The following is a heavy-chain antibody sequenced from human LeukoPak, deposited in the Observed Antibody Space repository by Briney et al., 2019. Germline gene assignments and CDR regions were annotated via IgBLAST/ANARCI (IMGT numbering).Heavy chain of an antibody. Sequence: GESLKISCKGSGYRFTDYWIAWVRQMPGKGLEWMGIIYPGDSDSRYSPSFQGQVTFSADKSISTAYLQWSSLKASDTAMYFCARGDSSAYFEDYFDYWGQGTLVTVSS. D-gene: IGHD3-22*01. J-gene: IGHJ4*02. V-gene: IGHV5-51*01. CDR3: ARGDSSAYFEDYFDY. CDR1: GYRFTDYW. CDR2: IYPGDSDS.